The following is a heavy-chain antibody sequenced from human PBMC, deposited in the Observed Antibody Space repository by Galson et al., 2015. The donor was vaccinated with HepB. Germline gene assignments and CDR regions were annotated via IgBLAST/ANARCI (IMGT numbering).Heavy chain of an antibody. J-gene: IGHJ6*02. CDR2: INSDGSST. Sequence: SLRLSCAASGFTFSSYWMHWVRQAPGKGLVWVSCINSDGSSTSYADSVKGRFTISRDNAKNTLYLQMNSLRAEDTAVYYCARDFRIQLWFYYYGMDVWGQGTTVTVSS. CDR3: ARDFRIQLWFYYYGMDV. V-gene: IGHV3-74*01. CDR1: GFTFSSYW. D-gene: IGHD5-18*01.